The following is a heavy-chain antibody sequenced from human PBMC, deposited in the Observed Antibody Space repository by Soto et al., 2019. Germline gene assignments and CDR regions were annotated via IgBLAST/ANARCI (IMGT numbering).Heavy chain of an antibody. CDR3: ARHSTVNYYDRYTFDY. CDR2: IYYSGSA. V-gene: IGHV4-39*01. Sequence: SETLSLTCTVSGGSISSSSYYWGWIRQPPGKGLEWIGSIYYSGSAYYNPSLKSRVTISVDTSKNQFSLKLSSVTAADTAVYYCARHSTVNYYDRYTFDYWGQGTLVTVSS. D-gene: IGHD3-22*01. CDR1: GGSISSSSYY. J-gene: IGHJ4*02.